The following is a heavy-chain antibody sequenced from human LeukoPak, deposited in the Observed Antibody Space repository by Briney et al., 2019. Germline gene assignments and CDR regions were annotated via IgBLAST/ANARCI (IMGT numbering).Heavy chain of an antibody. CDR2: IRYDGSNK. Sequence: GGSLRLSCAASGFTFSSYSMNWVRQAPGKGLEWVAFIRYDGSNKYYADSVKGRFTISRDNSKNTLYLQMNSLRAEDTAVYYCARALTLAVAGIGGDAFDIWGQGTMVTVSS. CDR3: ARALTLAVAGIGGDAFDI. J-gene: IGHJ3*02. CDR1: GFTFSSYS. D-gene: IGHD6-19*01. V-gene: IGHV3-30*02.